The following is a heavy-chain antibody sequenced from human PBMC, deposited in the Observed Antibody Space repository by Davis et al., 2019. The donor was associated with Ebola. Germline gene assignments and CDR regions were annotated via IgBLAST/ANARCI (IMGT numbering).Heavy chain of an antibody. CDR2: IWLGGST. V-gene: IGHV3-53*01. Sequence: GESLKISCAVSGFTVNDHFMTWVRQAPGKGPEWVSVIWLGGSTYYADSVKGRFTISSDSSKNTLYLQMNNLRADDTAVYYCARWYGDYPFDFWGQGTLVTVSS. CDR3: ARWYGDYPFDF. CDR1: GFTVNDHF. J-gene: IGHJ4*02. D-gene: IGHD4-17*01.